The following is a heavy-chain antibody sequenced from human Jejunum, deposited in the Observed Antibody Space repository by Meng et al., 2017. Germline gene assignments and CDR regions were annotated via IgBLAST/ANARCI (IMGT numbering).Heavy chain of an antibody. CDR2: SSSSGGST. CDR3: AKGATAMVTLRGLDV. D-gene: IGHD5-18*01. V-gene: IGHV3-23*01. Sequence: GESLKISCAASGFIFSTYAMSWVRQAPGKGLEWVSVSSSSGGSTYYADSVKGRFTISRDNSKNTLFLQMNSLRAEDTAVYYCAKGATAMVTLRGLDVWGQGTTVTVSS. J-gene: IGHJ6*02. CDR1: GFIFSTYA.